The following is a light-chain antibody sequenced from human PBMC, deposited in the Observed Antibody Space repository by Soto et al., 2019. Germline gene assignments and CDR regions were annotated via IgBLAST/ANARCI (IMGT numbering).Light chain of an antibody. CDR3: QQGYSTQWT. CDR2: ATS. Sequence: DIQMTQSPSSLSESVGDRVSITCRASQDIRSYLNWYQQKPGKAPELLIYATSNLQSGVPPRFSASGSGTDFTLTISSLQPEDFATYYCQQGYSTQWTSGQGTKVEIK. V-gene: IGKV1-39*01. CDR1: QDIRSY. J-gene: IGKJ1*01.